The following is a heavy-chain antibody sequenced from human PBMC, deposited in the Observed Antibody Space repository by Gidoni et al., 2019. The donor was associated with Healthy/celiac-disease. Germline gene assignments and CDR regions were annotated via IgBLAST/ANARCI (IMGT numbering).Heavy chain of an antibody. CDR1: GFSLSTSGVG. CDR2: IYWNDDK. CDR3: AHRRRVRVGFAFDI. V-gene: IGHV2-5*01. J-gene: IGHJ3*02. Sequence: QITLKESGPTLVKPTQTLTLTCTFSGFSLSTSGVGVGWIRQPPGKALEWLALIYWNDDKRYSPSLKSRLTITKDTSKNQVVLTMTNMDPVDTATYYCAHRRRVRVGFAFDIWGQGTMVTVSS.